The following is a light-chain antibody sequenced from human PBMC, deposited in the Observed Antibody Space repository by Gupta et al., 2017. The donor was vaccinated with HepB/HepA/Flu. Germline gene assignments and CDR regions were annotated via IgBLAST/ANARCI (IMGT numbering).Light chain of an antibody. V-gene: IGLV1-47*01. CDR2: RNN. CDR1: SSNIGTYN. CDR3: AAWDDSLWGL. J-gene: IGLJ2*01. Sequence: QSVLTQPPSASGTPGQRVTISCSGGSSNIGTYNVYWYQQVPGTAPKLLIYRNNQRPSGVPDRFSGSKSGTSASLAISGLRSEDEADYYCAAWDDSLWGLFGGGTKLTVL.